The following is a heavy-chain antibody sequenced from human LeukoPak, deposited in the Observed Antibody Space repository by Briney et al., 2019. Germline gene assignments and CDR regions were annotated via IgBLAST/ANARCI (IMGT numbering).Heavy chain of an antibody. CDR1: GFTFSRYG. J-gene: IGHJ6*02. Sequence: AGGSLRLSCVAAGFTFSRYGMHWVRQAPGKGLGWVAFIRYDGSNKYYADSVKGRFTISRDNSKNTLYLQMNSLRAEDTAVYYCARPARLYCSGGSCYAGYYGMDVWGQGTTVTVSS. CDR2: IRYDGSNK. CDR3: ARPARLYCSGGSCYAGYYGMDV. D-gene: IGHD2-15*01. V-gene: IGHV3-30*02.